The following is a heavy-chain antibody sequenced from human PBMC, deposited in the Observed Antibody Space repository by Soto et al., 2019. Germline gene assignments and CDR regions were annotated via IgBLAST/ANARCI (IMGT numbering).Heavy chain of an antibody. J-gene: IGHJ6*02. V-gene: IGHV1-69*01. CDR3: ARDDATYCGGDCYRYFFYGLDV. Sequence: QVQLVQSGAEVKKPGSSVKISCKASGGTFINHAFSWVRQAPGQGLEWMGGIIPMFGTPDYSQKFQGRVTITADESTTTAHMELSSLRSDDSAVYYCARDDATYCGGDCYRYFFYGLDVWGQGTTVTVSS. CDR2: IIPMFGTP. D-gene: IGHD2-21*02. CDR1: GGTFINHA.